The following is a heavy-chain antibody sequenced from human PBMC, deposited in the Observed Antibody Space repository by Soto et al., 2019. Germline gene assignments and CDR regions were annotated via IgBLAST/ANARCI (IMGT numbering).Heavy chain of an antibody. Sequence: EMHLLESGGGLVQPGRSLTISCAASGFTFEDYAMHWVRQAPGKGLEWVSGISWNSGKVIYADSVKGRFTISRDNAKNSLFLQMNSLRPEDTALYYCAKMVTWDSSGYYQGGFDFWGQGTLVTVSS. CDR1: GFTFEDYA. CDR2: ISWNSGKV. D-gene: IGHD3-22*01. CDR3: AKMVTWDSSGYYQGGFDF. J-gene: IGHJ4*02. V-gene: IGHV3-9*01.